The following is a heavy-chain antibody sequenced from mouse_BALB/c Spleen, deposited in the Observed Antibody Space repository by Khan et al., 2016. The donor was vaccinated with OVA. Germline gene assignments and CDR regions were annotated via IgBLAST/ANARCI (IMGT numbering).Heavy chain of an antibody. CDR2: MIYTGYT. CDR3: ARSAYRYAFAY. D-gene: IGHD2-14*01. CDR1: GDSITSGY. J-gene: IGHJ3*01. Sequence: EVQLQESGPSLVKPSQTLSLTCSVTGDSITSGYWRWIRQFPGNKLEYMGYMIYTGYTDYNPSLKSRLAITRHTSKTQNNLQVDSVTTEDTATYYWARSAYRYAFAYWGQGTLVTVSA. V-gene: IGHV3-8*02.